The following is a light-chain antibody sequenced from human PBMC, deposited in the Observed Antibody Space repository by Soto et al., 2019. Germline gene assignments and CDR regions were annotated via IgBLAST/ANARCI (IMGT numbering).Light chain of an antibody. CDR1: SSDIGGYNY. Sequence: QPVLTQPPSVSGSPGQSVTISCTGTSSDIGGYNYVSWYQQLPGKAPKVMIYDVSKRPSGVPDRFSGSNSGNTASLTISGLQAEDEADYYCCSYAGTTHVFGTGTKLTVL. CDR2: DVS. J-gene: IGLJ1*01. CDR3: CSYAGTTHV. V-gene: IGLV2-11*01.